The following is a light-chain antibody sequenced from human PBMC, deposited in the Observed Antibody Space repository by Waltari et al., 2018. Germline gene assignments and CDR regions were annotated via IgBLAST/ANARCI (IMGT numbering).Light chain of an antibody. CDR3: QQYNSYPLT. J-gene: IGKJ4*01. Sequence: DIQMTQSPSTLSASVGDRVTITFRASQSISSWLAWYQQKPGKAPKLLVYKASSLESGVPSRFSGSGSGTEFTLTISSLQPDDFATYYCQQYNSYPLTFGGGTKVEIK. CDR2: KAS. V-gene: IGKV1-5*03. CDR1: QSISSW.